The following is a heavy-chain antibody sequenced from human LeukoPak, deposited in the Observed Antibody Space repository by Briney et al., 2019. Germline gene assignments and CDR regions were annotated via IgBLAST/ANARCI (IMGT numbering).Heavy chain of an antibody. CDR2: INRDGSDT. J-gene: IGHJ4*02. Sequence: GGSLRPSCAAPGFTFNNYYMNRVRQAPGKGLVWVSRINRDGSDTIYADSVKGRFTISRDNAKNTLFLQMNSLRAEDTAVYYCAREDFGVDYWGQGTLVTVSS. CDR1: GFTFNNYY. CDR3: AREDFGVDY. V-gene: IGHV3-74*01. D-gene: IGHD3-10*01.